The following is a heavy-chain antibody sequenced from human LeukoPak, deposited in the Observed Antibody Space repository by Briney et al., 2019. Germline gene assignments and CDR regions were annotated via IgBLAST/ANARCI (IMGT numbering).Heavy chain of an antibody. CDR2: IIPIFGTA. CDR3: ATPGGYSGSYLNLEYAFDI. Sequence: ASVKVSCKASGGTFSSYAISWVRQAPGQGLEWMGGIIPIFGTANCAQKFQGRVTITADESTSTAYMELSSLRSEDTAVYYCATPGGYSGSYLNLEYAFDIWGQGTMVTVSS. V-gene: IGHV1-69*01. J-gene: IGHJ3*02. D-gene: IGHD1-26*01. CDR1: GGTFSSYA.